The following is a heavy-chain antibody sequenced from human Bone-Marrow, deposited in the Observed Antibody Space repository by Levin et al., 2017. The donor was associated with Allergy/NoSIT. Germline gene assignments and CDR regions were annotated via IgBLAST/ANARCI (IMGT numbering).Heavy chain of an antibody. Sequence: GESLKISCKASGYIFTSFGITWVRQAPGHGLEWMGWISAYNTNTNYAQKLQGRVTMTTDRSTSTAYMELRNLRSDDTAVYYCARSVAGDENPLGPWGQGTQVTVSS. V-gene: IGHV1-18*01. J-gene: IGHJ5*02. CDR1: GYIFTSFG. D-gene: IGHD6-6*01. CDR3: ARSVAGDENPLGP. CDR2: ISAYNTNT.